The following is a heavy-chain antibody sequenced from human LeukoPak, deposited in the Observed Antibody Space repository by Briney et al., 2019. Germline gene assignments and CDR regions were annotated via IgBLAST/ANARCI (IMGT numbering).Heavy chain of an antibody. CDR3: AKVAIVVVPADRFDY. CDR2: IRYDGSNK. CDR1: GFTFSSYG. D-gene: IGHD2-2*01. Sequence: PGGSLRLSCAASGFTFSSYGMHWVRQAPGKGLEWVAFIRYDGSNKYYADSVKGRFTISRDNSKNTLYLQMNSLTPEDTAEYYCAKVAIVVVPADRFDYWGQGALVTVSS. V-gene: IGHV3-30*02. J-gene: IGHJ4*02.